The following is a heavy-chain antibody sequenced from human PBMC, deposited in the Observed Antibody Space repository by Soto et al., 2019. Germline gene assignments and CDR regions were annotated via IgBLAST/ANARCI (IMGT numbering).Heavy chain of an antibody. J-gene: IGHJ5*02. CDR1: GGSISSGGYY. Sequence: PSETLSLTCTVSGGSISSGGYYWSWIRQHPGKGLEWIGYIYYSGSTYYNLFFKSRVTISVDTSKDQFSLKLSFVIAADTAVYYFAREFHYGDSHAYAGNNWFDPWGQGTLVTVSS. CDR3: AREFHYGDSHAYAGNNWFDP. V-gene: IGHV4-31*03. D-gene: IGHD4-17*01. CDR2: IYYSGST.